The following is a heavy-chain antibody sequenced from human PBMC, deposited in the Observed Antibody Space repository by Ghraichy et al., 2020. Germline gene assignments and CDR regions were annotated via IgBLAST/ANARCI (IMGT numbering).Heavy chain of an antibody. D-gene: IGHD3-10*02. CDR1: GYTLTNYG. CDR2: ISAYNGDT. V-gene: IGHV1-18*01. CDR3: ARGGYDYFQYRPLEY. Sequence: ASVKVSCKTSGYTLTNYGLNWVRQAPGQGLEWMGWISAYNGDTKYAQKLQGRVTMTTDTSTSTAYMELRSLRSDDTAVYYCARGGYDYFQYRPLEYWGQGTLVTVSS. J-gene: IGHJ4*02.